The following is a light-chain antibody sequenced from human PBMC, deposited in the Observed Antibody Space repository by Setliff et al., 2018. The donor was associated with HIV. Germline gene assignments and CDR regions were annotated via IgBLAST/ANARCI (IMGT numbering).Light chain of an antibody. CDR1: NTDVGGYNF. CDR3: FSYAGFDTYV. J-gene: IGLJ1*01. CDR2: DVT. V-gene: IGLV2-11*01. Sequence: QSALTQPRSVSGPPGQSVTIPCTGTNTDVGGYNFVSWYQQYPGKAPKVIIYDVTKRPSGVPDRFSGSKSGNTASLTISGLQAEDEAEYYCFSYAGFDTYVLGGGTKDT.